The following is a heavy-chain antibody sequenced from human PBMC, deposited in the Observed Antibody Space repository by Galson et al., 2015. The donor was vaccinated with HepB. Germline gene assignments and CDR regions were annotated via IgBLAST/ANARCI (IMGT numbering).Heavy chain of an antibody. CDR2: ISAYDGNT. J-gene: IGHJ4*02. CDR1: GYTFTSYG. CDR3: ARVGEQRRRGYFDF. Sequence: SVKVSCKASGYTFTSYGISWVRQAPGQGLEWMGGISAYDGNTNYAQNVQGRVTMTTDTSKSTAYMELKSLRSDDTAVYYCARVGEQRRRGYFDFWGQGTLVTVSS. V-gene: IGHV1-18*01. D-gene: IGHD1/OR15-1a*01.